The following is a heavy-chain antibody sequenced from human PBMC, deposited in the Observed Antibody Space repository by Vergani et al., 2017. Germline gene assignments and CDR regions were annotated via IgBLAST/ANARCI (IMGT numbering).Heavy chain of an antibody. Sequence: QVQLVESGGGVVQPGRSLRLSCAASGFTFSSYGMHWVRQAPGKGLEWVAVIWYDGSNNYYADSVKGRFTISRDNSKNTLYLQMNSLRAEDTAVYYCASVVAAAPGYYWGQGTLVTVSS. J-gene: IGHJ4*02. V-gene: IGHV3-33*01. CDR2: IWYDGSNN. CDR3: ASVVAAAPGYY. CDR1: GFTFSSYG. D-gene: IGHD6-13*01.